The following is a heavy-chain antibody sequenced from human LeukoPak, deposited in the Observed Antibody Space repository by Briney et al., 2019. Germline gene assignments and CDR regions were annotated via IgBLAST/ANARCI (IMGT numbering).Heavy chain of an antibody. CDR2: ISSSGSTI. D-gene: IGHD2-2*01. V-gene: IGHV3-11*04. J-gene: IGHJ3*02. Sequence: PGGSLRLSCAASGFTFSDYYMSWIRQAPGKGLEWVSYISSSGSTIYYADSVKGRFTISRDNSKNTLYLQMNSLRAEDTAVYYCARGYQLLAAFDIWGQGTMVTVSS. CDR1: GFTFSDYY. CDR3: ARGYQLLAAFDI.